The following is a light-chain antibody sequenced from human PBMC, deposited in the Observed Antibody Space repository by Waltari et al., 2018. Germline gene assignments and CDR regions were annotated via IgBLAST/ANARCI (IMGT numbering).Light chain of an antibody. CDR2: GAS. V-gene: IGKV3-20*01. Sequence: VLTQSPVILSLSPGESATLSCRASQRLNKNYLAWYRQKPGRAPTLLIYGASSRATGIPDRFSGSGSGTDFSLTINRLEPEDFAVYYCQQYGSSVMYTFGQGTKLEIK. J-gene: IGKJ2*01. CDR3: QQYGSSVMYT. CDR1: QRLNKNY.